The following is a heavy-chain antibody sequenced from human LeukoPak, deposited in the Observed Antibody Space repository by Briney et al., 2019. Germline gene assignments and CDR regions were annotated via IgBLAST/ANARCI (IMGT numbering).Heavy chain of an antibody. V-gene: IGHV4-34*01. CDR3: ARGPTISETGYFDY. D-gene: IGHD1-1*01. J-gene: IGHJ4*03. Sequence: SETLPLTCAVYGGSFSSYYWSWIRQSPGKGLEWIAEINHRGDTNYNPSVKSRVTISVDTSKNQFSLKVTSLTAADTAVYYCARGPTISETGYFDYWGQGTLVTVSS. CDR2: INHRGDT. CDR1: GGSFSSYY.